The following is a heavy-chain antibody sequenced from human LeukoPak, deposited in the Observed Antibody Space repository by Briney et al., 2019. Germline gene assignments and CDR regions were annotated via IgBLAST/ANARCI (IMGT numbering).Heavy chain of an antibody. J-gene: IGHJ4*02. D-gene: IGHD3-9*01. CDR2: INHSGST. CDR1: GGSFSGYY. Sequence: SETLSLTCAVYGGSFSGYYWSWIRQPPGKGLEWIGEINHSGSTNYNPSLKSRVTISVDTSKNQFSLKLSSVTAADTAVYYCARSQTIWEYAPFDYWGQGTLVTVSS. CDR3: ARSQTIWEYAPFDY. V-gene: IGHV4-34*01.